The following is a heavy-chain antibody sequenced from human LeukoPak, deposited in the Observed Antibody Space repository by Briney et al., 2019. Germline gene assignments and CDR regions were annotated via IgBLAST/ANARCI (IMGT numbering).Heavy chain of an antibody. CDR3: ARGDTSLQRNDALDI. Sequence: PGGSLRLSRAASGFTFSSYAMNWVRQAPGKGLEWVSSISITSSHIYYAASVRGRFIISRDNAKNLLNLQMNSLRVEDTALYYCARGDTSLQRNDALDIWGQGTMVSVSS. D-gene: IGHD2/OR15-2a*01. J-gene: IGHJ3*02. V-gene: IGHV3-21*01. CDR2: ISITSSHI. CDR1: GFTFSSYA.